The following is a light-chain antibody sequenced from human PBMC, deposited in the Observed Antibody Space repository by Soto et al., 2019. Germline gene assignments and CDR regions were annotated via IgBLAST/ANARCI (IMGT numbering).Light chain of an antibody. V-gene: IGKV3-11*01. Sequence: DIVLTQSPDTLSLSLGESATLSCRASQSLCRYLAWYQQKPGQAPRLLIYDASHRATGVPVRFSGFGSGTDFTLTISSLEPEDFAVYYCQQRSNWPRTFGQGTKVDIK. J-gene: IGKJ1*01. CDR2: DAS. CDR1: QSLCRY. CDR3: QQRSNWPRT.